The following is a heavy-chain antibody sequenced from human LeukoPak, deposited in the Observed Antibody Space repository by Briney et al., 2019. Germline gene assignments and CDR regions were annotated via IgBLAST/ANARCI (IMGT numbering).Heavy chain of an antibody. V-gene: IGHV3-21*01. D-gene: IGHD1-1*01. CDR1: GGTFSRHA. CDR3: ARATQNAFDI. J-gene: IGHJ3*02. Sequence: SCKPSGGTFSRHAISWVRQAPGKGLEWVSSISSSSSYIYYADSVKGRFTIFRDNAKNSLYLQMNSLRAEDTAVYYCARATQNAFDIWGQGTMVTVSS. CDR2: ISSSSSYI.